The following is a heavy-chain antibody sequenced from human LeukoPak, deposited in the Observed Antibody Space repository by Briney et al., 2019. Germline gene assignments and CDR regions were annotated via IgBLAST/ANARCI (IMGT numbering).Heavy chain of an antibody. D-gene: IGHD6-6*01. Sequence: QPGGSLRLSCAASGFIFNNHWMIWVRQAPGKGLEWVANINEAGSEKYYLDSVKGRFTISRDNAKNSLYLQMNSLRAEDTALYYCAKDTLYIAALSDWGQGTLVTVSS. CDR2: INEAGSEK. CDR1: GFIFNNHW. CDR3: AKDTLYIAALSD. V-gene: IGHV3-7*03. J-gene: IGHJ4*02.